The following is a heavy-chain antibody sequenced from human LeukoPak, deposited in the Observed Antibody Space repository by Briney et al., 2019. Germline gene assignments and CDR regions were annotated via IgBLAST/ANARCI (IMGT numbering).Heavy chain of an antibody. CDR1: GLTLSSYE. Sequence: SGGPLPLSYAASGLTLSSYEMHWVRPAPGKGLEWVSYITSSGTNIKYVDSVKGRFTISRDNAKNSLYLQMNSLRAEDTAVYYCARGTLGDCSGGSCPQFDYWGQGTLVTVSS. D-gene: IGHD2-15*01. CDR3: ARGTLGDCSGGSCPQFDY. V-gene: IGHV3-48*03. CDR2: ITSSGTNI. J-gene: IGHJ4*02.